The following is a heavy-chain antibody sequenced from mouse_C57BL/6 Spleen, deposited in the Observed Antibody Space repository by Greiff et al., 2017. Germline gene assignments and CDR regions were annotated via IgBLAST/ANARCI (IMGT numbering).Heavy chain of an antibody. CDR2: IYPSDSDT. CDR1: GYTFTSYW. J-gene: IGHJ1*03. CDR3: GLGRRYFDV. V-gene: IGHV1-61*01. Sequence: VQLQQPGAELVRPGSSVKLSCTASGYTFTSYWMAWVKQRPGQGLEWIGNIYPSDSDTHYTQTFKDKATLTVDNSYSTGYMQLSSLTAEDSAVYYCGLGRRYFDVWGTGTTVTVSS. D-gene: IGHD4-1*01.